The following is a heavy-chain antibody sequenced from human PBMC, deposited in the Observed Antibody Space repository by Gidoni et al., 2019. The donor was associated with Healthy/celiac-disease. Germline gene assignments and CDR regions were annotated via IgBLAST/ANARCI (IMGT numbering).Heavy chain of an antibody. D-gene: IGHD2-15*01. CDR1: GGSISSSIYY. CDR3: ARLRWRWSPRIDY. CDR2: IYYSGST. V-gene: IGHV4-39*01. Sequence: QLQLLESGPGLVKPSETLSLTCTVSGGSISSSIYYWGWIRQPPGKGLEWIGSIYYSGSTYYNPSLKSRVTISVDTSKNQFSLKLSSVTAADTAVYYCARLRWRWSPRIDYWCQGTLVTVSS. J-gene: IGHJ4*02.